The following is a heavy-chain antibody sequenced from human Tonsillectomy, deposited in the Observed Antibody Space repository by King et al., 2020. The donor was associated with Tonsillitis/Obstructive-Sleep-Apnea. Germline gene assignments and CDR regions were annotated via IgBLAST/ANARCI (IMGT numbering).Heavy chain of an antibody. J-gene: IGHJ6*03. V-gene: IGHV4-39*01. CDR1: IGSVSSSSYY. Sequence: QLQESGPGLVKPSETLSLTCTVSIGSVSSSSYYWGWIRQPPGKGLQWIGSIYYDGTTYYNPSLQSRVTISVDTSKNQFSLQLNSVTAADTAIYYCARHAHDINYYYYMDVWGKGTTVTVSS. CDR2: IYYDGTT. D-gene: IGHD2-15*01. CDR3: ARHAHDINYYYYMDV.